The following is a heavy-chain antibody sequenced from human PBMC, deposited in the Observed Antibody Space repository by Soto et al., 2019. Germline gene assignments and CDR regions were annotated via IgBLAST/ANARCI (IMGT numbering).Heavy chain of an antibody. D-gene: IGHD2-15*01. J-gene: IGHJ6*03. V-gene: IGHV3-11*01. Sequence: GGSLRLSCAASGFTFSDYYMSWIRQAPGKGLEWVSYISSSGSTIYYADSVKGRFTISRDNAKNSLYLQMNSLRAEDTAVYYCARPLRYCSGGSCYPDDYYYMDVWGKGTTVTVSS. CDR3: ARPLRYCSGGSCYPDDYYYMDV. CDR1: GFTFSDYY. CDR2: ISSSGSTI.